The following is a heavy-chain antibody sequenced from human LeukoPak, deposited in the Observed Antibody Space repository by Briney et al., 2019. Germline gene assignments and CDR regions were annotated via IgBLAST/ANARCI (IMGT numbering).Heavy chain of an antibody. J-gene: IGHJ4*02. V-gene: IGHV3-33*06. CDR2: IWYDGSNK. CDR3: AKTWIQLWLLFDY. D-gene: IGHD5-18*01. Sequence: GGSLRLSCAASGFTFSSYGMHWVRQAPGKGLEWVAVIWYDGSNKYYADSVKGRFTISRDNSKNTLYLQTNSLRAEDTAVYYCAKTWIQLWLLFDYWGQGTLVTVSS. CDR1: GFTFSSYG.